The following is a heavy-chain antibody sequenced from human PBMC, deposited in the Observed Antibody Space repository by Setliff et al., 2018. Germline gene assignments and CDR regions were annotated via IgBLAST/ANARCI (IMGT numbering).Heavy chain of an antibody. V-gene: IGHV4-38-2*01. Sequence: SETLSLTCGVSGVSITSGHYWGWIRQSPGKGLEWLATIHQRGRTYYNPSLNSRVTISLDTSKNHLSLKLRSVTAEDSAVYYCASPGRDNLDSPFDAFDIWGQGTKVTVSS. J-gene: IGHJ3*02. CDR2: IHQRGRT. CDR1: GVSITSGHY. D-gene: IGHD3-3*01. CDR3: ASPGRDNLDSPFDAFDI.